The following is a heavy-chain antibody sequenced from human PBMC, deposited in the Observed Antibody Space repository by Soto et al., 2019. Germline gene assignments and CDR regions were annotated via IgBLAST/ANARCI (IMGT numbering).Heavy chain of an antibody. CDR2: IIPIFGTA. V-gene: IGHV1-69*13. J-gene: IGHJ5*02. D-gene: IGHD3-3*01. Sequence: GASVKVSCKASGGTFSSYAISWVRQAPGQGLEWMGGIIPIFGTANYAQKFQGRVTITADESTSTAYMELSSLRSEDTAVYYCARGKYYDFWSGYYTGMTWFDPWRQGTLVTVSS. CDR3: ARGKYYDFWSGYYTGMTWFDP. CDR1: GGTFSSYA.